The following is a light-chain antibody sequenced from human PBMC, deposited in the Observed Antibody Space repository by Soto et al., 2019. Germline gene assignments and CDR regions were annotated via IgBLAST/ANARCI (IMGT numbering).Light chain of an antibody. CDR3: QQYGNSPLT. CDR2: DAS. V-gene: IGKV3-20*01. CDR1: QSVNNNN. J-gene: IGKJ1*01. Sequence: EIVLTQSPGTLALSPGERGILSCRASQSVNNNNLAWYQQKPGQAPRLLIYDASTRATGIPDKFSGSGSGTDFTLTISRLEPEDFAVYYCQQYGNSPLTFGQGTKVEIK.